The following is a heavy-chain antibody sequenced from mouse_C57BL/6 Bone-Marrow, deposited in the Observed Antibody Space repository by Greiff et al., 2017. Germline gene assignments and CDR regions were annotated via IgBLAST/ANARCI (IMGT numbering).Heavy chain of an antibody. D-gene: IGHD1-1*01. V-gene: IGHV1-81*01. CDR1: GYTFTSYG. CDR2: INPRSGNT. J-gene: IGHJ2*01. CDR3: ARNREGYITTVVADY. Sequence: QVQLQQSGAELARPGASVKLSCKASGYTFTSYGISWVKQRTGQGLEWIGEINPRSGNTYYNEKFKGKATLTADKSSSTAYMELRSLTSEDSAVYFCARNREGYITTVVADYWGQGTTLTVSS.